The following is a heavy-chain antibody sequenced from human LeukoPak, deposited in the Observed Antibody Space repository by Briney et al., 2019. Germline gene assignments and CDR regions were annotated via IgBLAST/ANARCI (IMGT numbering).Heavy chain of an antibody. CDR1: GYSISSGYY. J-gene: IGHJ4*02. D-gene: IGHD3-3*01. CDR3: ARGGLRFLEWFRETAYYFDY. CDR2: IYHSGST. Sequence: PSETLSLTCTVFGYSISSGYYWGWIRPPPGKGLEWIGSIYHSGSTYYNPSLKSRVTISVDTSKNQFSLKLSSVTAADTAVYYCARGGLRFLEWFRETAYYFDYWGQGTLVTVSS. V-gene: IGHV4-38-2*02.